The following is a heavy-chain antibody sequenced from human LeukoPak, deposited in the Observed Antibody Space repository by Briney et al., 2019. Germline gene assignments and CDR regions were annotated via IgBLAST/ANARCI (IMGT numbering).Heavy chain of an antibody. V-gene: IGHV3-21*01. D-gene: IGHD4-17*01. CDR3: AREATTVTIFDY. CDR2: ISSSSSYI. CDR1: GFTFSSYS. J-gene: IGHJ4*02. Sequence: PGGSLRLSCAASGFTFSSYSMNWVRRAPGKGREWVSSISSSSSYIYYADSVKGRFTISRDNATNSLYLQMNSLRAEDTAVYYCAREATTVTIFDYWGQGTLVTVSS.